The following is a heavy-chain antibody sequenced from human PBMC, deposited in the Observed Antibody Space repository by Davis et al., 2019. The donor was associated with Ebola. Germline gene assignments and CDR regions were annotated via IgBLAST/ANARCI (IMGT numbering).Heavy chain of an antibody. CDR3: ARGKDTGWFGWFDP. V-gene: IGHV1-69*13. Sequence: SVKVSCKASGGTFSDYPISWVRQAPGQGLEWMGGIIPIFGPASYAQKFQDRVTITADESTTTAYMGLRSLTFDDTAVYYCARGKDTGWFGWFDPWGQGTLVTVSS. CDR2: IIPIFGPA. CDR1: GGTFSDYP. D-gene: IGHD3-10*01. J-gene: IGHJ5*02.